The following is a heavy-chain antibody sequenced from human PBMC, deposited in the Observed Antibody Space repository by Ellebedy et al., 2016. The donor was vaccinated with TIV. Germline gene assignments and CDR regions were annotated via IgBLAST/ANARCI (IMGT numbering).Heavy chain of an antibody. CDR2: IFSRDEK. Sequence: SGPTLVKPTETLTLTCTVSGFSLNNIIMGVSWFRQPPGKALEWLANIFSRDEKSYSTSLKSRLTISKDTAKIQVVLTMTNLDPVDTATYFCARTLRYCGGDCSYQFDYWGQGTLVPVSS. CDR1: GFSLNNIIMG. J-gene: IGHJ4*02. D-gene: IGHD2-21*02. CDR3: ARTLRYCGGDCSYQFDY. V-gene: IGHV2-26*01.